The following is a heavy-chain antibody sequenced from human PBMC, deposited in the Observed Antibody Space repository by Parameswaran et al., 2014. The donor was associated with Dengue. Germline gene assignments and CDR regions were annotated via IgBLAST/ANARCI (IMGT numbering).Heavy chain of an antibody. D-gene: IGHD3-22*01. Sequence: KWIRQPPGKGLEWVSYISSSGSTIYYADSVKGRFTISRDNAKNSLYLQMNSLRAEDTAVYYCASNLVVIRSWGQGTLVTVSS. J-gene: IGHJ5*02. CDR3: ASNLVVIRS. CDR2: ISSSGSTI. V-gene: IGHV3-48*03.